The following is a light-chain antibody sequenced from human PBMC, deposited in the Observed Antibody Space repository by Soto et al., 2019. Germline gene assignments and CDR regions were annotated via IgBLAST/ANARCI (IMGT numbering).Light chain of an antibody. CDR2: AVF. Sequence: DIQMTQSPSSLSATVGDKVTITYRARQSINKNLNWYQQKPGKAPMLLIFAVFNLQSVFPSRFSGSGSGTEFTLTINSLQPEDFATYYCLQTYSTWTFGQGTKVDIK. V-gene: IGKV1-39*01. CDR1: QSINKN. CDR3: LQTYSTWT. J-gene: IGKJ1*01.